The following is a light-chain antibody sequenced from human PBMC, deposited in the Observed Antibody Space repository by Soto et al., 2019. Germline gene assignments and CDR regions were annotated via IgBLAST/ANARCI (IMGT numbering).Light chain of an antibody. CDR1: QSISSN. Sequence: EIVMTQSPATLSVSPGERATLSCRASQSISSNLAWYQQKPGQAPRLLIYGASSRTTDIPARFSGSGSGTEVTLTISSLQYEDCAVYYFQHYNNWPWTVGQGTKVEIK. CDR3: QHYNNWPWT. V-gene: IGKV3D-15*01. CDR2: GAS. J-gene: IGKJ1*01.